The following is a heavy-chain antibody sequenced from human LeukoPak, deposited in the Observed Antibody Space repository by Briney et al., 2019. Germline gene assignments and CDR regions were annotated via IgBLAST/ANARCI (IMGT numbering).Heavy chain of an antibody. D-gene: IGHD6-19*01. Sequence: SETLSLTCTVSGYSISSGYYRGWIRQPPGKGLEWIGSIYHSGSTYYNPSLKSRVTISVDTSKNQFSLKLSSVTAADTAVYYCARIPFKIAVAGTGYFDYWGQGTLVTVSS. V-gene: IGHV4-38-2*02. J-gene: IGHJ4*02. CDR1: GYSISSGYY. CDR3: ARIPFKIAVAGTGYFDY. CDR2: IYHSGST.